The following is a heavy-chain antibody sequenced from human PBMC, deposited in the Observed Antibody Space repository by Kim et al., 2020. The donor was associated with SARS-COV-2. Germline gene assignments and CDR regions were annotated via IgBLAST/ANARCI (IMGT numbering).Heavy chain of an antibody. Sequence: YYAQSVKGRFTISRDNAKNSLYLRMNSLRAEDTAVYYCARDRRAKKQGDYWGQGTLVTVSS. CDR3: ARDRRAKKQGDY. V-gene: IGHV3-48*03. D-gene: IGHD6-13*01. J-gene: IGHJ4*02.